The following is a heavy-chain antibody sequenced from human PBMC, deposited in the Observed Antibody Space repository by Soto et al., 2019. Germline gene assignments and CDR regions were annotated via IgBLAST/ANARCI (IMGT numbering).Heavy chain of an antibody. V-gene: IGHV3-33*01. CDR3: AICAWQHLVDL. J-gene: IGHJ1*01. CDR2: SYSDGRNK. D-gene: IGHD2-15*01. Sequence: QVQLVESGGGGVQPGSSLRLSCAASGFRLSDHGMHWVRQAPGKGLEWVAISYSDGRNKYYADSVKGRFHISRDNAKITVKVEMISLGGEDTDLYYCAICAWQHLVDLWGQGNMVTVSS. CDR1: GFRLSDHG.